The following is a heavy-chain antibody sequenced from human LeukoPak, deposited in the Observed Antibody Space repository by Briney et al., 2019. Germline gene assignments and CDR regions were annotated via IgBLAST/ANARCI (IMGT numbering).Heavy chain of an antibody. CDR2: ISYDGSNK. D-gene: IGHD3-10*01. V-gene: IGHV3-30-3*01. CDR1: GFTFSSYW. CDR3: ARDLWFGELLFPLGY. J-gene: IGHJ4*02. Sequence: GGSLRLSCAASGFTFSSYWMHWVRQAPGKGLEWVAVISYDGSNKYYADSVKGRFTISRDNSKNTLYLQMNSLRAEDTAVYYCARDLWFGELLFPLGYWGQGTLVTVSS.